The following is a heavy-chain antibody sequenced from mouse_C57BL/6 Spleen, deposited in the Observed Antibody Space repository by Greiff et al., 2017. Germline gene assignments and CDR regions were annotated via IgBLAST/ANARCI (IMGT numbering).Heavy chain of an antibody. CDR1: CYSITRCSY. D-gene: IGHD2-4*01. CDR2: ISYDGSN. CDR3: ARDWGYDYDGLAMDY. J-gene: IGHJ4*01. V-gene: IGHV3-6*01. Sequence: EVQLQQSGPGLVKPSQSLSLTCSVTCYSITRCSYWNWLRQFPGNKLEWMGYISYDGSNNSNPSLKNRIPITRDTSKNQFFLKLNSVTTEDTATYYCARDWGYDYDGLAMDYWGQGTSVTVSS.